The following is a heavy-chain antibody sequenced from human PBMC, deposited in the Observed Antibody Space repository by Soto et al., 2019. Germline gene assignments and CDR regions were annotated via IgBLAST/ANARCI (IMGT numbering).Heavy chain of an antibody. D-gene: IGHD2-15*01. V-gene: IGHV3-21*02. CDR2: ISSDDSYI. CDR1: GYTFSDYS. J-gene: IGHJ4*02. CDR3: ARGRTCTGASCDGGGDY. Sequence: EVQLVESGGGLVKPGGSLRLSCAASGYTFSDYSVKWMRQAPGKGLEWVASISSDDSYIYYRDSLEGRFTNSRDNARNWLYLQMTSLGAGDTAVYYCARGRTCTGASCDGGGDYWGQGTLVTVSS.